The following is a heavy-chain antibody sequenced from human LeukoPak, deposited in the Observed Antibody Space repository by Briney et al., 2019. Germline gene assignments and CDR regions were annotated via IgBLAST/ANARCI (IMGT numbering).Heavy chain of an antibody. V-gene: IGHV3-21*01. CDR2: ISSSSSYI. D-gene: IGHD3-3*01. CDR1: GFTFSSYS. J-gene: IGHJ4*02. CDR3: ARDLSPITIFGVSLGY. Sequence: GGSLRLSCAASGFTFSSYSMNWVRQAPGKGLEWVSSISSSSSYIYYADSVKGRFTISRDNAKNSLYLQMNSLRAEDTAVYYCARDLSPITIFGVSLGYWGQGTLVTVSS.